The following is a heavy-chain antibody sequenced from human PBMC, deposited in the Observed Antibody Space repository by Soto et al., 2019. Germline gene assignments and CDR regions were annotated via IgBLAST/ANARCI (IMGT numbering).Heavy chain of an antibody. Sequence: EVQLLDSGGGLVQPWGSLRLSCAASGFTFSSYAMSWARQAPGKGLEWVSAIGGGGARIYYADSVRGRFTISRDNSKNTLYLQMNSLRAEDTAVYYCAKSYGDYAFDYWGQGTQVTVSS. J-gene: IGHJ4*02. CDR1: GFTFSSYA. D-gene: IGHD4-17*01. CDR3: AKSYGDYAFDY. V-gene: IGHV3-23*01. CDR2: IGGGGARI.